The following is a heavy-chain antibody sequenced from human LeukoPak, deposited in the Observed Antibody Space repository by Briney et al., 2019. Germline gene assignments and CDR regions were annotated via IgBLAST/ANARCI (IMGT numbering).Heavy chain of an antibody. CDR1: GFTFSSYA. V-gene: IGHV3-30-3*01. Sequence: GGSLRLSCAASGFTFSSYAMHWVRQAPGKGLEWVAVISYDGSNKYYADSVKGRFTISRDNSKNTLYLQMNSLRAEDTAVYYCAREYYYGSGSLYGMDVWGQGTTVTVSS. CDR2: ISYDGSNK. D-gene: IGHD3-10*01. J-gene: IGHJ6*02. CDR3: AREYYYGSGSLYGMDV.